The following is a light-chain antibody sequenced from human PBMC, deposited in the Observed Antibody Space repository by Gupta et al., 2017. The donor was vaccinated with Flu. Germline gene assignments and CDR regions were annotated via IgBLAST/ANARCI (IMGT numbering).Light chain of an antibody. J-gene: IGLJ2*01. V-gene: IGLV1-47*01. Sequence: QSALTQPPSVSGTPGQRVAISCSGLTSKIGDNFVYWYHQVSGAAPNLIIYWNVRRHSGVPDRFSAAKSVTSASLTTSVLPAEEEADYYFAAWDGNLNNWLFGGGTKLTVL. CDR1: TSKIGDNF. CDR2: WNV. CDR3: AAWDGNLNNWL.